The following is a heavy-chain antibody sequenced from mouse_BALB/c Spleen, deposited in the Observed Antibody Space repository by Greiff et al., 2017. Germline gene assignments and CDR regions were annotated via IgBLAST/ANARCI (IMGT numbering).Heavy chain of an antibody. CDR2: ISYSGST. CDR1: GYSITSDYA. J-gene: IGHJ4*01. V-gene: IGHV3-2*02. D-gene: IGHD2-14*01. CDR3: AREGYRYDGYYYAMDY. Sequence: EVMLVESGPGLVKPSQSLSLTCTVTGYSITSDYAWNWIRQFPGNKLEWMGYISYSGSTSYNPSLKSRISITRDTSKNQFFLQLNSVTTEDTATYYCAREGYRYDGYYYAMDYWGQGTSVTVSS.